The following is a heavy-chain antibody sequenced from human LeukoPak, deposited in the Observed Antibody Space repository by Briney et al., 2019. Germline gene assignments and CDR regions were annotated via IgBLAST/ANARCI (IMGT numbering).Heavy chain of an antibody. CDR2: ISYDGSNK. D-gene: IGHD5-24*01. V-gene: IGHV3-30*03. CDR1: GFTFSNYN. Sequence: GSLRLSCAASGFTFSNYNFYWVRQAPGKGLEWVAVISYDGSNKYYADSVKGRFTISRDNSKNTLYLQMNSLRAEDTAVYYCARREFDYWGQGTLDTVSS. CDR3: ARREFDY. J-gene: IGHJ4*02.